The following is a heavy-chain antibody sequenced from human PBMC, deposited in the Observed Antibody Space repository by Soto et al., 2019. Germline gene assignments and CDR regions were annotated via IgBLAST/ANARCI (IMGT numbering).Heavy chain of an antibody. Sequence: SETLSLTCTVSGGSISSSSYYWGWIRQPPGKGLEWIGSIYYSGSTYYNPSLKSRVTISVDTSKNQFSLKLSSVTAADTAVYYCASNHIVVVVAATGGFDYWGQGTLVTVSS. J-gene: IGHJ4*02. CDR2: IYYSGST. CDR3: ASNHIVVVVAATGGFDY. V-gene: IGHV4-39*01. CDR1: GGSISSSSYY. D-gene: IGHD2-15*01.